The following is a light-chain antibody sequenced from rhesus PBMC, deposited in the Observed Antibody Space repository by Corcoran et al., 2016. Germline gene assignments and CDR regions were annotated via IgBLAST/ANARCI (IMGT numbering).Light chain of an antibody. CDR1: QGISSY. CDR3: QQRNSYPYS. V-gene: IGKV1-38*01. Sequence: DIQLTQSPSSLSASVGDRVTITCRASQGISSYLAWYQQKPGKAPKLLIYYASNLQSGGPSRFSGSGSGTKFSLTISSLQPEDVAVYYCQQRNSYPYSFGQGTKVEIK. J-gene: IGKJ2*01. CDR2: YAS.